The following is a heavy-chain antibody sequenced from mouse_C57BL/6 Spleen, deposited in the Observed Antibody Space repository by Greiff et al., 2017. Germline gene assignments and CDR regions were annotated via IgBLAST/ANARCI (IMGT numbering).Heavy chain of an antibody. CDR1: GYSITSGYY. CDR2: ISYDGSN. Sequence: EVQLVESGPGLVKPSQSLSLTCSVTGYSITSGYYWNWIRQFPGNKLEWMGYISYDGSNNYNPSLKNRISITRDTSKNQFFLQLNAVTTEDTATYYWAREYYGSSYGYFDVWGTGTTVTVSS. D-gene: IGHD1-1*01. V-gene: IGHV3-6*01. J-gene: IGHJ1*03. CDR3: AREYYGSSYGYFDV.